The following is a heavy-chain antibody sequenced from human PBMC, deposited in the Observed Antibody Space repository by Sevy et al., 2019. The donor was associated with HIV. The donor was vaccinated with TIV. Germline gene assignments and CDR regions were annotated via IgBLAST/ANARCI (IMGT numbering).Heavy chain of an antibody. V-gene: IGHV1-24*01. CDR1: RYSLNKFS. Sequence: ASVKVSCRISRYSLNKFSMHWVRQAPGKGLEWMGSFDPEDGERIYAQKFQGRFSMTEDTSTDTAYMELSSLRPDDTAVYYCAITREYYSDTSGYFDYWGQGNLVTVSS. CDR2: FDPEDGER. CDR3: AITREYYSDTSGYFDY. J-gene: IGHJ4*02. D-gene: IGHD3-22*01.